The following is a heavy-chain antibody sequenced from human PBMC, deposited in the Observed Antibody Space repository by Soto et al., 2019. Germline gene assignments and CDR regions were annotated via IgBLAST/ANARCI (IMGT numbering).Heavy chain of an antibody. D-gene: IGHD6-19*01. V-gene: IGHV5-51*01. CDR2: IYPGDSDT. CDR3: ASQAVSEWYYFDH. Sequence: GESLKISCNGSGYSFTSYWIAWVRQMPGKGLEWMGIIYPGDSDTRYNPSFQGQVTISADKSISTAYLQWSSLKASDTAMYYCASQAVSEWYYFDHWGQGTLVTVSS. CDR1: GYSFTSYW. J-gene: IGHJ4*02.